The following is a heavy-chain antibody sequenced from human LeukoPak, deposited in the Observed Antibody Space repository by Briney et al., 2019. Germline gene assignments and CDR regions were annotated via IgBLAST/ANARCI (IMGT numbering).Heavy chain of an antibody. D-gene: IGHD2-15*01. V-gene: IGHV3-23*01. Sequence: PGGSLRLSCAASGFTFSSYAMSWVRQAPGKGLEWVSAISGSGGSTYYADSVKGRFTISRDNSKNTLYLQMNSLRAEDTAVYYCAKEREDIVVVVAAGRSAFDIWGQGTMVTVSS. CDR1: GFTFSSYA. J-gene: IGHJ3*02. CDR2: ISGSGGST. CDR3: AKEREDIVVVVAAGRSAFDI.